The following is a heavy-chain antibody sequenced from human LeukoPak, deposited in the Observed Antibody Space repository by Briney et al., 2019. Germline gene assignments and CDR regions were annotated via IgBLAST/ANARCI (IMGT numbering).Heavy chain of an antibody. CDR3: AKDESTAMDV. CDR2: INRDGSTT. V-gene: IGHV3-74*03. CDR1: GFTFSNYW. Sequence: GGSLRLSCAASGFTFSNYWVHWVRQAPGKGLVWVSRINRDGSTTKYADSVKGRFTVSRDNAKNTLYLQMNSLRAEDTAVYYCAKDESTAMDVWGQGTTVTVSS. J-gene: IGHJ6*02.